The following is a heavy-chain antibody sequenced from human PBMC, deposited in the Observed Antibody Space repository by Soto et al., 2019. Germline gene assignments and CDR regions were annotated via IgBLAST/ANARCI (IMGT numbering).Heavy chain of an antibody. Sequence: SVKVSCKASGGTFSSYSISWVLQAPGQGLEWMGGIIPIFGTANYAQKFQGRVTITADESTSTAYMELSSLRSEDTAVYYCAREGGAYYYDSSGYYYVSNWFDPWGQGTLVTVSS. CDR1: GGTFSSYS. J-gene: IGHJ5*02. V-gene: IGHV1-69*13. D-gene: IGHD3-22*01. CDR2: IIPIFGTA. CDR3: AREGGAYYYDSSGYYYVSNWFDP.